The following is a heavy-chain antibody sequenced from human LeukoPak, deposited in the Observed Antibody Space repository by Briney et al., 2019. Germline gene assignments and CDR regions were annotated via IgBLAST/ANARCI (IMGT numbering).Heavy chain of an antibody. CDR2: IYYSGST. J-gene: IGHJ4*02. Sequence: VSGASISXXXXXWIRXPPGXXXXXXXYIYYSGSTNYNPSLKSRVTISVDTSKNQFSLKLSSVTAADTAVYYCARDRRHYDFWSGYYFDYWGQGTLVTVSS. CDR1: GASISXXX. V-gene: IGHV4-59*01. CDR3: ARDRRHYDFWSGYYFDY. D-gene: IGHD3-3*01.